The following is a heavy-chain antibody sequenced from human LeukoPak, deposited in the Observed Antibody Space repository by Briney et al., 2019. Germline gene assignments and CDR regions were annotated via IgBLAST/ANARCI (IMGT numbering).Heavy chain of an antibody. CDR1: GFTFSSYA. CDR2: ISGSGDRT. D-gene: IGHD6-13*01. V-gene: IGHV3-23*01. Sequence: GGSLRLSCAASGFTFSSYAMSWVRQPPGKGLEWVSVISGSGDRTYNADSVKGRFTISRDNSKNTLYLQMNSLRAEDTAVYYCAKGGAYSTSRELDYWGQGTLVTVSS. CDR3: AKGGAYSTSRELDY. J-gene: IGHJ4*02.